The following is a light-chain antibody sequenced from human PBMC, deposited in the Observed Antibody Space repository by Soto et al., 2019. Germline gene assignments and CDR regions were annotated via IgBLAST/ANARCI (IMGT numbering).Light chain of an antibody. J-gene: IGKJ1*01. CDR1: QSISSW. CDR3: QQRSNWPWT. V-gene: IGKV1-5*01. Sequence: IQIPQSAATLSASVSDRVTITCRASQSISSWLAWYQQKPGKAPKLLIYDASSLESGIPARFSGSGSGTDFTLTIISLEPEDFAVYYCQQRSNWPWTSGQVTKVDIK. CDR2: DAS.